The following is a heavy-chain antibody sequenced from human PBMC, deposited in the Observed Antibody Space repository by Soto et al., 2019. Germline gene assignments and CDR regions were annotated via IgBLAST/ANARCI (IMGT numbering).Heavy chain of an antibody. CDR1: GGSISSYY. CDR3: ARRKYSSGWYNPSPFDL. J-gene: IGHJ2*01. CDR2: IYYSGST. V-gene: IGHV4-59*08. D-gene: IGHD6-19*01. Sequence: QVQLQESGPGLVKPSETLSLTCTVSGGSISSYYWSWIRQPPGKGLEWIGYIYYSGSTNYNPSLKSRVTISVDTSKNQFSLKLSSVTAADTAVYYCARRKYSSGWYNPSPFDLWGRGTLVTVSS.